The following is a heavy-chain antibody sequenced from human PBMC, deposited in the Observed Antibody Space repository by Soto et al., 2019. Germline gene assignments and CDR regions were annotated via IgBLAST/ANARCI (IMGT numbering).Heavy chain of an antibody. Sequence: PGESLKISCKGSGYSFTSYWIGWVRQMPGKGLEWMGIIYPGDSGTRYSPSFQGQVTISADKSISTAYLQWSSLKASDTAMYYCARMGEDYGDYTNFIDYWGQGTLVTVSS. CDR3: ARMGEDYGDYTNFIDY. CDR1: GYSFTSYW. J-gene: IGHJ4*02. V-gene: IGHV5-51*01. D-gene: IGHD4-17*01. CDR2: IYPGDSGT.